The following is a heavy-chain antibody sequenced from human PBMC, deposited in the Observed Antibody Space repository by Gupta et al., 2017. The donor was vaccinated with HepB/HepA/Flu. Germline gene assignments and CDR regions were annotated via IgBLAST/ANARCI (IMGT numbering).Heavy chain of an antibody. CDR1: GFTFNNYA. J-gene: IGHJ5*02. Sequence: EVQLLESGGGLVQPGGSLRLSCAASGFTFNNYAMCWVRQAPGQGLEWVSTVNGDGRTTYYADSVRGRFTISRDNSKNTVFLQMNSLRVEDTAVYYCYDLGGGWYDPWGQGTLVTVSS. CDR3: YDLGGGWYDP. V-gene: IGHV3-23*01. CDR2: VNGDGRTT. D-gene: IGHD3-3*01.